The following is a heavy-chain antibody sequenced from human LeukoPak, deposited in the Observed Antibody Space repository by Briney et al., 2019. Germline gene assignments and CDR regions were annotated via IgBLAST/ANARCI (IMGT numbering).Heavy chain of an antibody. CDR2: INSDGSST. J-gene: IGHJ4*02. V-gene: IGHV3-74*01. CDR3: AKIGQVGATLLDY. Sequence: GGSLRLSCAASGFTFGSYSMNWVRQAPGKGLVWVSRINSDGSSTSYADSVKGRFTISRDNSKNTLYLQMNSLRAEDTAVYYCAKIGQVGATLLDYWGQGTLVTVSS. D-gene: IGHD1-26*01. CDR1: GFTFGSYS.